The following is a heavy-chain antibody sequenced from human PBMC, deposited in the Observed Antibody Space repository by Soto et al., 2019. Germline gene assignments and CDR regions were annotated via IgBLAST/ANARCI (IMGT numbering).Heavy chain of an antibody. CDR2: LYASGTT. V-gene: IGHV3-53*01. CDR3: ARARSIRAVRDAFDV. Sequence: EVQLVVSGGGLIQPGGSLRLSCEASGFNVTTNYMNWVRQGPGKGLEWVSILYASGTTYYADSVEGRFTISRDNSKNTVFLQMNSLRADDTAVYYCARARSIRAVRDAFDVWGQGSLVTVSS. J-gene: IGHJ3*01. D-gene: IGHD3-3*02. CDR1: GFNVTTNY.